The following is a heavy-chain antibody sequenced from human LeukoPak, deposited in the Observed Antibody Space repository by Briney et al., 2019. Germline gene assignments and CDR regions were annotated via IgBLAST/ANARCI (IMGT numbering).Heavy chain of an antibody. CDR3: TVDTDYFEGLGFPRPALNDY. Sequence: PGGSLRLSCAASGFTFSDYGMHWVRQAPGMGLEWVAVIWYDGDKKYYADSVKGRFTISRDNAKNSLNLQMNSLRDEDTAVYFCTVDTDYFEGLGFPRPALNDYWGQGTLVTVSS. D-gene: IGHD3-22*01. CDR1: GFTFSDYG. J-gene: IGHJ4*02. CDR2: IWYDGDKK. V-gene: IGHV3-33*01.